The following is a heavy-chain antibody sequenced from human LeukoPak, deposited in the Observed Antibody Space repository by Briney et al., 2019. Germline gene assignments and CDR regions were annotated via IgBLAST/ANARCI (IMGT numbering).Heavy chain of an antibody. CDR2: ISAYNGNT. D-gene: IGHD6-13*01. CDR1: GYTFTSYG. Sequence: ASVKVSCKASGYTFTSYGISWVRQAPGQGLEWMGWISAYNGNTNYAQKLQGRVTITRNTSISTAYMELSSLRSEDTAVYYCARVGYSSSWYPNWFDPWGQGTLVTVSS. V-gene: IGHV1-18*01. CDR3: ARVGYSSSWYPNWFDP. J-gene: IGHJ5*02.